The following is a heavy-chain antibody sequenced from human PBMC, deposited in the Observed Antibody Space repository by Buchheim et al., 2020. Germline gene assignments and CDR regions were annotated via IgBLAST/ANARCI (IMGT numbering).Heavy chain of an antibody. CDR2: ISYSGTT. Sequence: QLQLQESGPGLVKPSETLSLTCTVSGGSINSGYYWGWIRQPPGRGLEWIGSISYSGTTYYNPSLKSRVTISVETSKNQFSLKLSSVTAAETAVYYCARRSGNYYGDYWGQGTL. V-gene: IGHV4-39*01. CDR3: ARRSGNYYGDY. CDR1: GGSINSGYY. D-gene: IGHD1-26*01. J-gene: IGHJ4*02.